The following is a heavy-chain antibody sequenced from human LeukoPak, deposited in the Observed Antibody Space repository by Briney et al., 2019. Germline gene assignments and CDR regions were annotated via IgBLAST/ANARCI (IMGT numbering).Heavy chain of an antibody. V-gene: IGHV4-59*01. CDR2: LYHSETT. CDR1: GGSISSYY. Sequence: SETLSLTCTVSGGSISSYYWSWIRQSPGKGLEWTGYLYHSETTKYNPSLKSRVTISVDTSKNQLSLHLTSVTAADTAVYYCARDRGGSSGWSESFEYWGQGTLVTVSS. D-gene: IGHD6-19*01. CDR3: ARDRGGSSGWSESFEY. J-gene: IGHJ4*02.